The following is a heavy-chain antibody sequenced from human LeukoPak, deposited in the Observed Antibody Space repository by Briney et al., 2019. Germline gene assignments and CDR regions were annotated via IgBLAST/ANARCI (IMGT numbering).Heavy chain of an antibody. V-gene: IGHV4-59*01. Sequence: SETLFLTCTVSGGSISSYYWSWIRQPPGKGLEWIGYIYYSGSTNYNPSLKSRVTISVDTSKNQFSLKLSSVTAADTAVYYCARDTYGDFYGDYYYGMDVWGQGTTVTVSS. CDR2: IYYSGST. CDR1: GGSISSYY. J-gene: IGHJ6*02. D-gene: IGHD4-17*01. CDR3: ARDTYGDFYGDYYYGMDV.